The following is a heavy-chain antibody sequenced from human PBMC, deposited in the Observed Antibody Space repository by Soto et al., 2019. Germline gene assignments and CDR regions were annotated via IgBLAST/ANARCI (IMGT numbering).Heavy chain of an antibody. Sequence: EVQLAESGGGLAQPGGSLRLSCAASGFTLSGYAMDWVRQAPGKGLEYVSGISSNGVGTYYANSVQGRFTISRDNSKKPVYLQMGSLRTEDMAVYYCARRARPDFYYMDVWGKGTTVTVSS. CDR2: ISSNGVGT. D-gene: IGHD6-6*01. CDR1: GFTLSGYA. V-gene: IGHV3-64*01. CDR3: ARRARPDFYYMDV. J-gene: IGHJ6*03.